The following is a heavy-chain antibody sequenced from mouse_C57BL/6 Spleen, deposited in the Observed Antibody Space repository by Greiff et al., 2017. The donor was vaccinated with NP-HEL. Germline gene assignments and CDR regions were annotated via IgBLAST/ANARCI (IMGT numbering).Heavy chain of an antibody. V-gene: IGHV1-26*01. J-gene: IGHJ3*01. D-gene: IGHD4-1*01. CDR2: INPNNGGT. Sequence: VQLQQSGPELVKPGASVKISCKASGYTFTDYYMNWVKQSHGKSLEWIGDINPNNGGTSYNQKFKGKATLTVDKSSSTAYMELRSLTSEDSAVYYCARSGLGRGFAYWGQGTLVTVSA. CDR1: GYTFTDYY. CDR3: ARSGLGRGFAY.